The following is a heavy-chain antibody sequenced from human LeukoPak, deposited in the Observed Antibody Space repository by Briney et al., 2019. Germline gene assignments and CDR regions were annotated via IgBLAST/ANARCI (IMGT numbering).Heavy chain of an antibody. CDR2: INHSGST. CDR1: GGSFSGYY. Sequence: TSETLSLTCAVYGGSFSGYYWSWIRQPPGKGLEWIGEINHSGSTSYNPSPRSRVTISVDTSKNQFSLKLSSVTAADTAVYYCARFTLSGSCFDYWGQGTLVTVSS. V-gene: IGHV4-34*01. D-gene: IGHD1-26*01. CDR3: ARFTLSGSCFDY. J-gene: IGHJ4*02.